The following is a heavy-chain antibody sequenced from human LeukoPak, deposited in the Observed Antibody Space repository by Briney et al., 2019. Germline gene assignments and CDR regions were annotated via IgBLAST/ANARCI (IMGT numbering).Heavy chain of an antibody. CDR2: VSHGGAAHDSMAT. D-gene: IGHD1-1*01. CDR3: ANRVLRSGTGAFDI. CDR1: GNSISRGYY. Sequence: PSETLSLTCSVSGNSISRGYYCGWIRQPPGKGLEWIGSVSHGGAAHDSMATFYNPSLKSRVTMSVDTSKNQFSPRLTSVTAADTALYFCANRVLRSGTGAFDIWGLGTVVVVSS. V-gene: IGHV4-38-2*02. J-gene: IGHJ3*02.